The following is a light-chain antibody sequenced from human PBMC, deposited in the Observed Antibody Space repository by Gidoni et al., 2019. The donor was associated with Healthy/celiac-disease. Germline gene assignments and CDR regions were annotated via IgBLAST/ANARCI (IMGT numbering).Light chain of an antibody. CDR3: QQSYSTLLT. J-gene: IGKJ4*01. V-gene: IGKV1-39*01. CDR2: AAS. Sequence: DIQMNPSPSSLSASVGDRVTITCRASQSISSYLNWYQQKPGKAPKLLIYAASSLQSGVPSRFSGSGSGTDFTLTISSLQPEDFATYYCQQSYSTLLTFXGXTKVEIK. CDR1: QSISSY.